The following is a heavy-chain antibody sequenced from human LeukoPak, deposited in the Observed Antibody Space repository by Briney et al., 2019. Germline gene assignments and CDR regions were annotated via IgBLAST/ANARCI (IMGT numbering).Heavy chain of an antibody. J-gene: IGHJ6*02. D-gene: IGHD2/OR15-2a*01. Sequence: PSETLSLTCTVSGGSISSGGYYWSWIRQHPGKGLEWIGYIYYSGSTYYNPSLKSRVTISVDTSKNQFSLKLSSVTAADTAVYYCGRVSNYYYYGMDVWGQGTTVTVSS. V-gene: IGHV4-31*03. CDR2: IYYSGST. CDR1: GGSISSGGYY. CDR3: GRVSNYYYYGMDV.